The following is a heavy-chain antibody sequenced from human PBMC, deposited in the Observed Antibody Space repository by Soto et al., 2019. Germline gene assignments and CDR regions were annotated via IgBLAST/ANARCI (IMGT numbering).Heavy chain of an antibody. CDR2: ISAYNGNT. J-gene: IGHJ4*02. CDR1: GYTFTSYG. D-gene: IGHD3-10*01. Sequence: QVQLVQSGAEVKKPGASVKVSCKASGYTFTSYGISWVRQAPGQGLEWVGWISAYNGNTNYAQKLQGRVIMTTDTSTSTADMEPRSMRSDDTAVYYCARDVQWFGEPIFDYWGQGTLVTVSS. V-gene: IGHV1-18*01. CDR3: ARDVQWFGEPIFDY.